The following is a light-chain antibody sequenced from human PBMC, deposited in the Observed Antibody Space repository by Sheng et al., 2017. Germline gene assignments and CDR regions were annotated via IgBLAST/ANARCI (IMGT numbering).Light chain of an antibody. CDR2: EGS. CDR1: TSDVGSYDL. Sequence: QSALTQPASVSGSSGQSITISCNGTTSDVGSYDLVSWYQQHPGKAPKVLIYEGSKRPSGVSDRFSGSKSGKTASLTISGLQSEDEADYYCCSYAGSSAWVFGRRDQADRP. J-gene: IGLJ3*02. CDR3: CSYAGSSAWV. V-gene: IGLV2-23*01.